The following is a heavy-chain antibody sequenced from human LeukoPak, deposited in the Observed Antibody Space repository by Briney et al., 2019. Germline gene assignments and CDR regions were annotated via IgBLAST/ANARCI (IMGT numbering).Heavy chain of an antibody. J-gene: IGHJ4*02. CDR2: IYHSGST. CDR1: GGSISSGAYY. CDR3: ARGSSGSYADY. D-gene: IGHD1-26*01. V-gene: IGHV4-30-2*01. Sequence: SETLSLTCTVSGGSISSGAYYWSWIRQPPGKGLAWIGYIYHSGSTYYNPSLKSRVTISVDRSKNQFSLKLSSVTAADTAVYYCARGSSGSYADYWAREPWSPSPQ.